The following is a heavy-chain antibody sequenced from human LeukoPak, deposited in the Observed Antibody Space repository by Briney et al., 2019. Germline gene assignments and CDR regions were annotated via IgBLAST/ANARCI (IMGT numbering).Heavy chain of an antibody. D-gene: IGHD2-15*01. CDR2: IIPIFGTA. CDR1: GGTFSSYA. J-gene: IGHJ6*03. CDR3: ARCPRYCSGGSCYWAYYYYYMDV. Sequence: ASVKVSCKASGGTFSSYAISWVRQAPGQGLEWMGGIIPIFGTANYAQKFQGRVTITADESTSTAYMELSSLRSEDTAVYYCARCPRYCSGGSCYWAYYYYYMDVWGKGTTVTISS. V-gene: IGHV1-69*01.